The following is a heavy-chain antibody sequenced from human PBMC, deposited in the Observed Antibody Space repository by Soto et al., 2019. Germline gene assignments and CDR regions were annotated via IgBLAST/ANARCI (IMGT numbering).Heavy chain of an antibody. Sequence: EVQLVESGGGLVQPGGSLRLSCAASGSTVSINYMTWVRQTPGKGLEWFSVIYNIGSTYYADSVKGRFTITRDNSRNTLYLHMNSLRAEDTAVYYCAAQSPGGGKWGQGTLVTVSS. CDR3: AAQSPGGGK. V-gene: IGHV3-66*04. CDR2: IYNIGST. J-gene: IGHJ4*02. CDR1: GSTVSINY. D-gene: IGHD6-25*01.